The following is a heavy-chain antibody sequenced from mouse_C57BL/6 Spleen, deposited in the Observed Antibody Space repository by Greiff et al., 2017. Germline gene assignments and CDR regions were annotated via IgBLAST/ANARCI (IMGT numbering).Heavy chain of an antibody. V-gene: IGHV8-12*01. CDR1: GFSLSTSGMG. Sequence: QVQLQESGPGILQSSQTLSLTCSFSGFSLSTSGMGVSWLRQPSGKGLEWLAHIYWDDDKRYNPSLKSRLTVDKDTSRNQVFLEITGVDTAETVTYYCARAPYEYDVGGYYAMDYWGQGTSVTVSS. CDR3: ARAPYEYDVGGYYAMDY. CDR2: IYWDDDK. D-gene: IGHD2-4*01. J-gene: IGHJ4*01.